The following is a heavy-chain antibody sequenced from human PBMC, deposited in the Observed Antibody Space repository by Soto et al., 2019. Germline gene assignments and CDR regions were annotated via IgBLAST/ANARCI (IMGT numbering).Heavy chain of an antibody. CDR2: IKQDGSEK. Sequence: GGSLRLSCAASEFTFTDYWMSWVRQTPGKGLEWVATIKQDGSEKFYVDSVKGRFTISRGNTKKSLYLQMNSLRVEDTALYYCARDREWEPSQEGFDYWGQGTLVTVS. CDR3: ARDREWEPSQEGFDY. D-gene: IGHD1-26*01. CDR1: EFTFTDYW. V-gene: IGHV3-7*03. J-gene: IGHJ4*02.